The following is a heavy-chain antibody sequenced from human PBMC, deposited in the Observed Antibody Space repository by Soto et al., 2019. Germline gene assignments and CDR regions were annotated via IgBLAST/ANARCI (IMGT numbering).Heavy chain of an antibody. CDR3: AKDDDGSAYYPLLWD. CDR1: GFTFSSYT. D-gene: IGHD3-22*01. Sequence: GWSLRLSFAASGFTFSSYTMSWVRQAPGKGLEWVSVISGSGGNTYYADSVKGRFTISRDNSKNTLYLQMNSLRAEDAAVYYCAKDDDGSAYYPLLWDWGQGTLVTVSS. J-gene: IGHJ4*02. V-gene: IGHV3-23*01. CDR2: ISGSGGNT.